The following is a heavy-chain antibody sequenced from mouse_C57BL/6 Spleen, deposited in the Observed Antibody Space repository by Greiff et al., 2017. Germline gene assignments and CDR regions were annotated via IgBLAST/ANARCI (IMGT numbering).Heavy chain of an antibody. D-gene: IGHD1-1*01. Sequence: QVQLQQPGAELVRPGSSVKLSCKASGYTFTSYWMDWVKQRPGQGLEWIGNIYPSDSETHYNQKFKDKATLTVDKSSSTAYMQLSSLTSEDSAVYYCARRRLYGSPFDYWGQGTTLTVSS. CDR2: IYPSDSET. CDR3: ARRRLYGSPFDY. V-gene: IGHV1-61*01. J-gene: IGHJ2*01. CDR1: GYTFTSYW.